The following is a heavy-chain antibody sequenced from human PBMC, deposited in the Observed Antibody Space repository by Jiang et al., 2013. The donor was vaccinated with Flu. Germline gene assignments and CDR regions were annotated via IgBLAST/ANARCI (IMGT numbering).Heavy chain of an antibody. V-gene: IGHV1-46*01. CDR2: ISPSGGST. D-gene: IGHD4-23*01. CDR3: ARELVGGNSGLDY. J-gene: IGHJ4*02. CDR1: GYTFISYF. Sequence: SGAEVKKPGASVKVSCKASGYTFISYFIHWVRQAPGQGLEWMGIISPSGGSTSYAQNFQGRVTMTRDTSTSTVYMELSSLRSEDTAVYYCARELVGGNSGLDYWGQGTLITVSS.